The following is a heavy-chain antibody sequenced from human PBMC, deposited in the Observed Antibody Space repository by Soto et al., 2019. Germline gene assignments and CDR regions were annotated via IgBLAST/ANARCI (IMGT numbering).Heavy chain of an antibody. V-gene: IGHV1-3*01. Sequence: ASVKVSCKAFRYTFTSYAIHWVRQAPGQRLEWMGWINAGNGNTKYSQKFQGRVTITRDTSASTAYMELSSLRSEDTAVYYCARGGSLYWYFDLWGRGTLVTVS. CDR2: INAGNGNT. D-gene: IGHD1-26*01. J-gene: IGHJ2*01. CDR3: ARGGSLYWYFDL. CDR1: RYTFTSYA.